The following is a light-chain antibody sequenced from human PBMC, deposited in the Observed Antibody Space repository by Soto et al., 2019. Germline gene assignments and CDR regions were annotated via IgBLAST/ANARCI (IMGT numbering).Light chain of an antibody. CDR1: QSISSW. Sequence: DIQMTQSPSTLSASVGDRVTITCRASQSISSWLAWYQQKPGKAPKLLIYKASGLESGVPSRFSGSGSGTEFTLTISSLQPDDFATYYCQRYNSSPTFGQGTKVEIK. CDR3: QRYNSSPT. CDR2: KAS. J-gene: IGKJ1*01. V-gene: IGKV1-5*03.